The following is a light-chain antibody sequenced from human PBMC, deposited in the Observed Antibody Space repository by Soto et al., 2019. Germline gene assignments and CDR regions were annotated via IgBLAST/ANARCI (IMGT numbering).Light chain of an antibody. CDR3: QQYYSYPRIT. CDR2: AAS. V-gene: IGKV1-8*01. CDR1: QGISSY. Sequence: AIRMTQSPSSLPASTGDRVTITFRSSQGISSYLAWYQQKPGKAPKLLIYAASTLQSGVPSRFSGSGSGTDFTLTISCLQSEDFATYYCQQYYSYPRITFGQGTRLEIK. J-gene: IGKJ5*01.